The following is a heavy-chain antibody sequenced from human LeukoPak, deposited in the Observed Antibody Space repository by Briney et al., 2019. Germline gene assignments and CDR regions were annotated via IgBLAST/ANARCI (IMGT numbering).Heavy chain of an antibody. J-gene: IGHJ3*02. V-gene: IGHV3-43*02. CDR2: ISGDGGST. CDR3: AKDILSYDSSGSDAFDI. D-gene: IGHD3-22*01. Sequence: GSLRLSCAASGFTFDDYAMHWVRQAPGKGLEWVSLISGDGGSTYYADSVKGRFTISRDNSKNSLYLQMNSLRTEDTALYYCAKDILSYDSSGSDAFDIWGQGTMVTVSS. CDR1: GFTFDDYA.